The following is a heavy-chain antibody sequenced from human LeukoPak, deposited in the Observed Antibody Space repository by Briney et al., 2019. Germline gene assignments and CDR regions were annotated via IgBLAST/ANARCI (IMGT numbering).Heavy chain of an antibody. Sequence: GGSLRLSCAASGFTFSSYGMHWVLQAPGKGLEWVAFIRYDGSNKYYADSVKGRFTISRDNSKNTLYLQMNSLRAEDTAVYYCARPVVPAAKGGEAFDIWGQGTMVTVSS. CDR1: GFTFSSYG. D-gene: IGHD2-2*01. V-gene: IGHV3-30*02. CDR2: IRYDGSNK. CDR3: ARPVVPAAKGGEAFDI. J-gene: IGHJ3*02.